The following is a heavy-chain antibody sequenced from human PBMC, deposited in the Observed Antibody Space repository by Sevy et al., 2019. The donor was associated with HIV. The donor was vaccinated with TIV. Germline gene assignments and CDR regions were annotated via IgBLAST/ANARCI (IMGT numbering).Heavy chain of an antibody. CDR2: ISAYNGNT. Sequence: ASVKVSCKASGYTFTSYGISWVRQAPGQGLEWMGWISAYNGNTNYAQTLQGRVTMTTDTSTSTAYMELRSLRPDDTAVYYCAGDKAEILGYDFGSGYYMGNWFDPWGQGTLVTVTS. D-gene: IGHD3-3*01. V-gene: IGHV1-18*01. CDR3: AGDKAEILGYDFGSGYYMGNWFDP. CDR1: GYTFTSYG. J-gene: IGHJ5*02.